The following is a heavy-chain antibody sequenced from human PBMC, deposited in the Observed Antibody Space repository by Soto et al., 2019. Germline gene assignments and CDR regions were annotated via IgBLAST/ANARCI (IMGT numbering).Heavy chain of an antibody. CDR3: ARGATHYYDSSGYLNWFDP. CDR1: GFTFSSYW. D-gene: IGHD3-22*01. J-gene: IGHJ5*02. CDR2: INSDGSST. V-gene: IGHV3-74*01. Sequence: GGSLRLSSAASGFTFSSYWMHWVRQAPGKGLVWVSRINSDGSSTSYADSVKGRFTISRDNAKNTLYLQMNSLRAEDTAVYYCARGATHYYDSSGYLNWFDPWGQGTLVTVSS.